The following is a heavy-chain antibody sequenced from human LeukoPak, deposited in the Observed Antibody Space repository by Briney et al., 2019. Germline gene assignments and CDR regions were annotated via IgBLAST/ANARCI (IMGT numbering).Heavy chain of an antibody. CDR3: ARGVSWIQLDY. J-gene: IGHJ4*02. D-gene: IGHD5-18*01. CDR1: GYTFTSYY. CDR2: INPNSGDT. Sequence: ASVKVSCKASGYTFTSYYMHWVRQAPGQGLEWMGWINPNSGDTNYAQKFQGRVTMTRDTSISTAYMELSRLRSDDTAVYYCARGVSWIQLDYWGQGTLVTVSS. V-gene: IGHV1-2*02.